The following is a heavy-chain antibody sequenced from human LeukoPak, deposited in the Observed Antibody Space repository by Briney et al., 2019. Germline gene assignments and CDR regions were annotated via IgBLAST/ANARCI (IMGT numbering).Heavy chain of an antibody. CDR3: ARAEILTGYYPRYYFDY. D-gene: IGHD3-9*01. Sequence: SVKVSCKASGGTFSIYAISWVRQAPGQGLEWMGGIIPIFGTANYAQKFQSRVTTTTDESTSTAYMELSSLRSEDTAVYYCARAEILTGYYPRYYFDYWGQGTLVTVSS. V-gene: IGHV1-69*05. CDR2: IIPIFGTA. CDR1: GGTFSIYA. J-gene: IGHJ4*02.